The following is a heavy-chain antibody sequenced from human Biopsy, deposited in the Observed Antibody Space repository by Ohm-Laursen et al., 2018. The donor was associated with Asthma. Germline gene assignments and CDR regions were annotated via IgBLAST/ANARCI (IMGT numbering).Heavy chain of an antibody. J-gene: IGHJ6*02. D-gene: IGHD3-3*01. CDR3: ARRITIFGVVQKDHGMDA. CDR2: ISYGGKT. Sequence: DTLSLTCAISGGSMTPTSHYWDWIRQAPGKGLEWIGYISYGGKTSYNPSLKNRVTISRDTSKNQFSLRLTSVTAADTAVYFCARRITIFGVVQKDHGMDAWGQGTTVIVSS. V-gene: IGHV4-39*01. CDR1: GGSMTPTSHY.